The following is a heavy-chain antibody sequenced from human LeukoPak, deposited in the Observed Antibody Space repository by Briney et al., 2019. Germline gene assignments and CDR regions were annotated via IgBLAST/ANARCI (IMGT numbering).Heavy chain of an antibody. V-gene: IGHV4-59*12. D-gene: IGHD4-17*01. Sequence: NTSETLSLTCTVSGGSISSYYWSWIRQPPGKGLEWIGYIYYSGSTNYNPSLKSRVTISVDTSKNQFSLKLSSVTAADTAVYYCAIWGILLHDYGDHSPVRIDPNFDYWGQGTLVTVSS. CDR1: GGSISSYY. CDR2: IYYSGST. J-gene: IGHJ4*02. CDR3: AIWGILLHDYGDHSPVRIDPNFDY.